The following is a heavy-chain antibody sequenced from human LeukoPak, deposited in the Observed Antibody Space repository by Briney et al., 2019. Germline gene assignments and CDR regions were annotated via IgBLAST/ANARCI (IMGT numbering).Heavy chain of an antibody. D-gene: IGHD2-2*01. V-gene: IGHV4-59*01. CDR3: ARAHIVVVPAAMRWFDP. CDR2: IYYSGST. CDR1: GGSISSYY. J-gene: IGHJ5*02. Sequence: PSETLSLTCTVSGGSISSYYWSWIRQPPGKGLEWIGYIYYSGSTNYNPSLKSRVTISVDTSKNQFSLKLSSVTAADTAVYYCARAHIVVVPAAMRWFDPWGQGTLVTVSP.